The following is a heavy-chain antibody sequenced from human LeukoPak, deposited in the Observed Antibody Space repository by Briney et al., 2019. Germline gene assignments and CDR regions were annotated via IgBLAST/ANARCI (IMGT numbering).Heavy chain of an antibody. D-gene: IGHD3-3*01. V-gene: IGHV1-69*05. CDR1: GGTFSSYA. Sequence: SVKVSCKASGGTFSSYAISWVRQAPGQGLEWMGGIIPIFGTANYAQKFQGRVTITTDESTSTAYMELSSLRSEDTAVYYCARSPTDFWSGYRSEYYYYYYMDVWGKGTTLTVSS. CDR2: IIPIFGTA. J-gene: IGHJ6*03. CDR3: ARSPTDFWSGYRSEYYYYYYMDV.